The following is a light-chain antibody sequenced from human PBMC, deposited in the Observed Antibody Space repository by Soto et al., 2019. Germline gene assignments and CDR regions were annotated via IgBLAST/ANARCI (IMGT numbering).Light chain of an antibody. CDR1: SSNIGSYDR. CDR3: CSYAGTFTWV. CDR2: EVY. Sequence: QSVLTQPASVSGSPGQSITISCTGTSSNIGSYDRVSWYQQDPGKAPKLMISEVYKRPSGVSNRFSGSKSGNTASLTISGLQAEDEADYYCCSYAGTFTWVFGGGTKVTVL. J-gene: IGLJ3*02. V-gene: IGLV2-23*02.